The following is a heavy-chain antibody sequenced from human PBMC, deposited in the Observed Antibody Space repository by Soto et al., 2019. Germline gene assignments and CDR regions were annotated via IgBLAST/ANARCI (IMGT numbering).Heavy chain of an antibody. CDR1: GGSISSYY. Sequence: SETLSLTCTVSGGSISSYYWSWIRQPAGKGLEWIGRIYTSGSTNYNPSLKSRVTMSVDTSKNQFSLKLSSVTAADTAVYYCARTLYSSSWYGFDAFDIWGQGTMVTVSS. CDR2: IYTSGST. CDR3: ARTLYSSSWYGFDAFDI. D-gene: IGHD6-13*01. V-gene: IGHV4-4*07. J-gene: IGHJ3*02.